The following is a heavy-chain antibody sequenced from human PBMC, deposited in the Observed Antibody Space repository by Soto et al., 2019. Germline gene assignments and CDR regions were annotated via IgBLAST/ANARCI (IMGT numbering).Heavy chain of an antibody. D-gene: IGHD2-2*02. CDR3: AREGRGKKAGYNGLVSLGY. CDR1: GSRISNYV. J-gene: IGHJ4*02. CDR2: IIPIFNST. V-gene: IGHV1-69*06. Sequence: GASVKVSCKDSGSRISNYVISWVRQAPRHGMEWLGRIIPIFNSTKYAQSFQGRVTITADKSTSTASLELSSLRSDDTAVYYCAREGRGKKAGYNGLVSLGYWGQGTLVTVSS.